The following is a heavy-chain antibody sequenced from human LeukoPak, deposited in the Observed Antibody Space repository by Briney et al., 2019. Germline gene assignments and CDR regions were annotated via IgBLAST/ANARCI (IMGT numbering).Heavy chain of an antibody. J-gene: IGHJ4*02. CDR3: ARDGGKYFNDAHFDY. V-gene: IGHV4-61*01. CDR1: GGSFSSGSYY. Sequence: SETLSLTSTVSGGSFSSGSYYWRWIRQPPGKGLEWIGYIYYSGSTNYNPSLKSRVTISVDTSKNQFSLKLSSVTAADTAVYYCARDGGKYFNDAHFDYWGQGTLVTVSS. CDR2: IYYSGST. D-gene: IGHD3-16*01.